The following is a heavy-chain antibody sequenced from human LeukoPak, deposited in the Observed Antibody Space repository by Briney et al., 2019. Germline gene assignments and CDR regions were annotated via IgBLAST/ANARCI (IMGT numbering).Heavy chain of an antibody. D-gene: IGHD2-15*01. J-gene: IGHJ4*01. CDR3: ARDCWSGATYYGFFDY. CDR1: GYTFTNYH. CDR2: INPSGGGT. V-gene: IGHV1-46*01. Sequence: GASVKVPCKASGYTFTNYHIHWVRQAPGQRLEWMGVINPSGGGTSYAQKFQGRVTMTRDTSTSTLYMELSSLRSDDSAIYFCARDCWSGATYYGFFDYWGQGTLVTVSS.